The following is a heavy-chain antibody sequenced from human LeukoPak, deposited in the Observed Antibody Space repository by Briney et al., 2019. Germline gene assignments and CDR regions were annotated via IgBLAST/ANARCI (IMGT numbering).Heavy chain of an antibody. Sequence: GGSLRLSCAASGFTFSSYSMNWVRQSPGKGLEWVSYIGGWTSPTYYADSVKGRFTISRDNAKNSLYLQMDSLRDEDTAVYYCAKGYSSGWLDAFDIWSQGTMVTVSS. CDR2: IGGWTSPT. J-gene: IGHJ3*02. V-gene: IGHV3-48*02. CDR1: GFTFSSYS. CDR3: AKGYSSGWLDAFDI. D-gene: IGHD6-19*01.